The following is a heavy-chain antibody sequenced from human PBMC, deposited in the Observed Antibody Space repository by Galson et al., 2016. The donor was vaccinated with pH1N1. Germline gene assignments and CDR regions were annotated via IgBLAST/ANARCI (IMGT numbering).Heavy chain of an antibody. J-gene: IGHJ3*01. D-gene: IGHD3-3*01. Sequence: TLSLTCTVSGASVTSGHSYWSWIRQHPGKGLEWIAYIYHSGSTYYNPSLKSRVTISVDTSKNQFSLRLSSVSAADTAVYYCARRFFEFLAAIPTDAFDVWGPGTLVTVSS. CDR1: GASVTSGHSY. V-gene: IGHV4-31*03. CDR3: ARRFFEFLAAIPTDAFDV. CDR2: IYHSGST.